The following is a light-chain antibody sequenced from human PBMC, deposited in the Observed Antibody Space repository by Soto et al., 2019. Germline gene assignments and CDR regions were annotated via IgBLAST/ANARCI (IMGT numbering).Light chain of an antibody. J-gene: IGKJ1*01. V-gene: IGKV1-5*03. CDR2: KAS. CDR3: QQYNNYWT. CDR1: QSISYW. Sequence: DIQMTQSPSTLSGSVGDRVTITCRASQSISYWLAWYQQKPGKAPNLLIYKASSLESGVPSRFSGSGSGTEFTLTISSLQPDEVATYYCQQYNNYWTFGQGTKVEIK.